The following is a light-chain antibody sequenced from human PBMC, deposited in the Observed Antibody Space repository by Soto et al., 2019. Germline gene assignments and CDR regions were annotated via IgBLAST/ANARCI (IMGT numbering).Light chain of an antibody. CDR2: GAS. Sequence: EIVLTQSPGTLSLPPGERATLSCRASQSVSSSDLAWYQQKPGQAPRLLIYGASGRATGIPDRFSGSGSGTDFTLTISRLEPEDFAVYYCQQYGSSPRVYTFGQGTKLEIK. V-gene: IGKV3-20*01. J-gene: IGKJ2*01. CDR1: QSVSSSD. CDR3: QQYGSSPRVYT.